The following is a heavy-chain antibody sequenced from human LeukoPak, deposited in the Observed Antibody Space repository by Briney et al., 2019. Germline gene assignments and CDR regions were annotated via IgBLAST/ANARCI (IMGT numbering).Heavy chain of an antibody. D-gene: IGHD6-13*01. Sequence: ASVKFSCKASGYTSTSYGISWVRQARGQGLEWMGWISAYNGNTNYAQKLQGRVTMTTDTSKSTAYMELRSLRSDDTAVYYCARGSSSWYGYYYYGMDVWGQGTTVTVSS. J-gene: IGHJ6*02. CDR1: GYTSTSYG. CDR3: ARGSSSWYGYYYYGMDV. V-gene: IGHV1-18*01. CDR2: ISAYNGNT.